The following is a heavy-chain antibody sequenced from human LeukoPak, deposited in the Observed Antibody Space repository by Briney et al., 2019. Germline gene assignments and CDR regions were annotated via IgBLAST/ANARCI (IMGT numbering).Heavy chain of an antibody. D-gene: IGHD4-17*01. Sequence: GGYLRLSCSASGFTFSSYGMHWVRQAPGKGLEWVAFIRYDGSNKYYADSVKGRFTISRYNSKNTLYLQMNSLRAGDTAVYYCAKGTGEVDYWGQGTLVTVSA. CDR2: IRYDGSNK. V-gene: IGHV3-30*02. J-gene: IGHJ4*02. CDR3: AKGTGEVDY. CDR1: GFTFSSYG.